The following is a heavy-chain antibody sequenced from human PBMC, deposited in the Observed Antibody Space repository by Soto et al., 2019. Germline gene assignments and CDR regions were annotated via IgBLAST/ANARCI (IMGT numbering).Heavy chain of an antibody. J-gene: IGHJ4*02. CDR2: IKQDGSQK. Sequence: PGGSGGLSCTASGVTCSSYARTWIRQAPGKGLEWVANIKQDGSQKYYVDSVKGRFTISRDNAKNSLYLQMNSLRVEDTAVYYCASAYYYDSSGYSPGGYCGQGTLVTVSS. CDR1: GVTCSSYA. CDR3: ASAYYYDSSGYSPGGY. V-gene: IGHV3-7*01. D-gene: IGHD3-22*01.